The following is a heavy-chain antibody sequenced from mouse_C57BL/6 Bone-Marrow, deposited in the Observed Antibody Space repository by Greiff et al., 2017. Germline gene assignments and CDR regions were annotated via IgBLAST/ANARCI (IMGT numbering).Heavy chain of an antibody. CDR3: TTNGNYIDY. CDR1: GFNIKDDY. Sequence: EVQLQQSGAELVRPGASVKLSCTASGFNIKDDYMHWVKQRPEQGLEWIGWIDPENGDTEYASKFQGKATITADTSSNTAYLQLSSLTSEDTAVYYCTTNGNYIDYWGQGTTLTVSS. CDR2: IDPENGDT. J-gene: IGHJ2*01. V-gene: IGHV14-4*01. D-gene: IGHD2-1*01.